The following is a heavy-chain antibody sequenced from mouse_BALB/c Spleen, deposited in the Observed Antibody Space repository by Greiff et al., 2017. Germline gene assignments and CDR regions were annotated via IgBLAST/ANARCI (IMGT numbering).Heavy chain of an antibody. CDR3: ARYYYGYDAYYAMDY. CDR1: GYTFTSYT. Sequence: LQESGAELARPGASVKMSCKASGYTFTSYTMHWVKQRPGQGLEWIGYINPSSGYTNYNQKFKDKATLTADKSSSTAYMQLSSLTSEDSAVYYCARYYYGYDAYYAMDYWGQGTSVTVSS. CDR2: INPSSGYT. D-gene: IGHD2-2*01. V-gene: IGHV1-4*01. J-gene: IGHJ4*01.